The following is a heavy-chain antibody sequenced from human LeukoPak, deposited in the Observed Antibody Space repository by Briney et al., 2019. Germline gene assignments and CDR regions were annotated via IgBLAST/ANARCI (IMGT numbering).Heavy chain of an antibody. Sequence: PSETLSLTCVVSGGSISSSDYSWAWIRQPPGKGLEWIGSIYYSGSTLYNSSLKSRVTISVDASTNQFSLKLTSVTAADTPVYYCARDRSYYYDSSGSGPWVYWGQGTLVTGSS. J-gene: IGHJ4*02. CDR1: GGSISSSDYS. CDR3: ARDRSYYYDSSGSGPWVY. V-gene: IGHV4-39*02. D-gene: IGHD3-22*01. CDR2: IYYSGST.